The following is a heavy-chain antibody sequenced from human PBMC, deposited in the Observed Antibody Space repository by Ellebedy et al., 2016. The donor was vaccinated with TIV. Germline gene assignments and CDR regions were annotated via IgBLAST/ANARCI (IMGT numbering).Heavy chain of an antibody. CDR2: ISAHNGDT. V-gene: IGHV1-18*01. J-gene: IGHJ4*02. D-gene: IGHD4-11*01. CDR1: GYTFNNYG. CDR3: ARDGGAMTTVTTYDY. Sequence: AASVKVSCKASGYTFNNYGINWARQAPGQGLEWLGWISAHNGDTTYARSVQGRVSMTIDTYTKTAYLQLSRLRSDDTAVYYCARDGGAMTTVTTYDYWGQGTLVIVSS.